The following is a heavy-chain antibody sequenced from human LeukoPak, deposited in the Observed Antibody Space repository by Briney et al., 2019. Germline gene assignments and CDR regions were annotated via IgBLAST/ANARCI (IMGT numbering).Heavy chain of an antibody. J-gene: IGHJ4*02. CDR3: AKGPYSSSWYVLLDY. D-gene: IGHD6-13*01. CDR1: GFTFDDYA. CDR2: ISGDGGST. Sequence: AGGSLRLSCAASGFTFDDYAMHWVRHAPGKGLEWVSLISGDGGSTYYADSVKGRFTISRDNSKNSLYLQMNSLRTEDTALYYCAKGPYSSSWYVLLDYWGQGTLVTVSS. V-gene: IGHV3-43*02.